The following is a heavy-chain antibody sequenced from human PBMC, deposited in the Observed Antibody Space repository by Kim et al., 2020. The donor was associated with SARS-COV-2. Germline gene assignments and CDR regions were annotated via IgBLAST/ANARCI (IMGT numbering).Heavy chain of an antibody. Sequence: GGSLRLSCAASGFTFSNFGLHWVRQAPDKGLEWVALIWNDGSNIWFAESVKGRFTISRDNSKNTLYLQTNSLRAEDTAVYYCAKVSRGSYSGGMDVWGQGTTVTVSS. CDR1: GFTFSNFG. V-gene: IGHV3-33*06. J-gene: IGHJ6*02. CDR2: IWNDGSNI. CDR3: AKVSRGSYSGGMDV. D-gene: IGHD1-26*01.